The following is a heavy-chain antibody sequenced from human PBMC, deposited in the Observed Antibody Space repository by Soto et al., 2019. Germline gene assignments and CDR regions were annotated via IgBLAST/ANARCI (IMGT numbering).Heavy chain of an antibody. CDR1: GFTFSNAC. CDR3: TTDDPINRN. CDR2: IKSKSDGGTT. Sequence: PXGSLRLSFAASGFTFSNACMSWVRQAPGKGLEWVGRIKSKSDGGTTDYAAPVKGRFTISRDDSKNTVFLQMNSLKTEDTAVYYCTTDDPINRNWGQGTLVTVSS. J-gene: IGHJ4*02. V-gene: IGHV3-15*01.